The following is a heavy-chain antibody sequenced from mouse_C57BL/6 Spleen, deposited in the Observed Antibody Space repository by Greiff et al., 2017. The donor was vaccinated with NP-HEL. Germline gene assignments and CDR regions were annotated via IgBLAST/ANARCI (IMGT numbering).Heavy chain of an antibody. J-gene: IGHJ2*01. CDR1: GYAFSSSW. Sequence: VQLQQSGPELVKPGASVKISCKASGYAFSSSWMNWVKQRPGKGLEWIGRIYPGDGDTNYNGKFKGKATLTADKSSSTAYMQLSSLTSEDSAVYFCADSNDGFYYFDYWGQGTTLTVSS. CDR2: IYPGDGDT. CDR3: ADSNDGFYYFDY. V-gene: IGHV1-82*01. D-gene: IGHD2-12*01.